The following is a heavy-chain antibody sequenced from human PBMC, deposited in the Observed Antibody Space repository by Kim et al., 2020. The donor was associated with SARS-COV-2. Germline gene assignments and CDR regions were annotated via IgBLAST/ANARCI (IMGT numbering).Heavy chain of an antibody. V-gene: IGHV4-30-2*05. CDR2: GST. J-gene: IGHJ4*02. Sequence: GSTYDDPSIKSRVTISVDTSKNQFSLKLSSVTAADTAVYYCARVRDGIDYWGQGTLVTVSS. CDR3: ARVRDGIDY.